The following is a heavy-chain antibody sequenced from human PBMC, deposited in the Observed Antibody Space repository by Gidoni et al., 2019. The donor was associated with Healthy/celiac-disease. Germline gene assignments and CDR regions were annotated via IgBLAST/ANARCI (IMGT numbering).Heavy chain of an antibody. J-gene: IGHJ5*02. CDR2: IRWNSGSI. CDR3: AKDKRELLVPEFDP. Sequence: DVQLVEDGGRLVQPGRSLRLSCAASGVTFDDYAMHWVRQAPGKGLEWVSGIRWNSGSISYAGSVKGRFTISRYNSKNSLFLQMNSLRAEGTALYYCAKDKRELLVPEFDPWGQGTLVTVSS. D-gene: IGHD6-19*01. V-gene: IGHV3-9*01. CDR1: GVTFDDYA.